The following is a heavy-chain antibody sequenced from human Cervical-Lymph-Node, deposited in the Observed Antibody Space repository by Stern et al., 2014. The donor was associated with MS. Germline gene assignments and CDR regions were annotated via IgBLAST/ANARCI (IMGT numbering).Heavy chain of an antibody. V-gene: IGHV4-59*01. CDR3: ARLSSGWYAY. D-gene: IGHD6-19*01. CDR1: GVSMSSSY. J-gene: IGHJ4*02. CDR2: IYYTGST. Sequence: VQLVASGPGLVQPSGTLSLTCAVSGVSMSSSYLRWIRQPPGKGLEWIGSIYYTGSTDYNPSRKSRVTISVDTSKNQFSLRLTSVTAADTAVYYCARLSSGWYAYWGQGTLVTVSS.